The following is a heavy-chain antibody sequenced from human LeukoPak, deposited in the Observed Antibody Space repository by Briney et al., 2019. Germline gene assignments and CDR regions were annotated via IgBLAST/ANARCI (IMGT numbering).Heavy chain of an antibody. CDR3: ATWGNNWNCYYYYGMDV. J-gene: IGHJ6*02. V-gene: IGHV1-24*01. CDR2: FDPEDGET. D-gene: IGHD1-7*01. Sequence: ASVKVSCKVSGYTLTELSMHWVRQAPGKGLEWMGGFDPEDGETIYAQKFQGRVTMTEDTSADTAYMDLSRLTSEDTAVYYCATWGNNWNCYYYYGMDVWGQGTSVTVSS. CDR1: GYTLTELS.